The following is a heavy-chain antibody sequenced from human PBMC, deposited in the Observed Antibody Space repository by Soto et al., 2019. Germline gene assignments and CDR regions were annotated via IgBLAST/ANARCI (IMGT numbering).Heavy chain of an antibody. J-gene: IGHJ4*02. CDR3: ARGGHVVVVTAALDY. D-gene: IGHD2-21*02. Sequence: QVQLMQSGAEVKKPGASVKVSCKASGDTFTDYYIHWVRQAPGQGLEWMGTVNPSGGHTTYAQHFLCRVTMTRHTSTITLYMELTSLTSDDTAIYYCARGGHVVVVTAALDYWGQGTLVTVSS. CDR2: VNPSGGHT. V-gene: IGHV1-46*01. CDR1: GDTFTDYY.